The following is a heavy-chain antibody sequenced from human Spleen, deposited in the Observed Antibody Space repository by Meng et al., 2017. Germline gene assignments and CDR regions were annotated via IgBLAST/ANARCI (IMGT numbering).Heavy chain of an antibody. J-gene: IGHJ4*02. V-gene: IGHV3-30-3*01. Sequence: QEHLVELGGGVVQPGRSLRLSCAASGFTFIDYAMHWVRQAPGKGLEWVATVSHYGDSDCTAVSVKGRFTTSRDISKNTLYLQMNSLRAEDTAIYYCVSRYGDLPDYWGQGTLVTVSS. D-gene: IGHD4-17*01. CDR1: GFTFIDYA. CDR3: VSRYGDLPDY. CDR2: VSHYGDSD.